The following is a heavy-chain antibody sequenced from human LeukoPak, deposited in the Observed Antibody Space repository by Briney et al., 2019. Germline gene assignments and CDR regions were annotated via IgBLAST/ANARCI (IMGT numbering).Heavy chain of an antibody. CDR1: GLSLNNYA. D-gene: IGHD2-2*01. V-gene: IGHV3-23*01. CDR3: AKVEEIYCSSTNCPSHFDY. CDR2: SSSSDDGK. Sequence: PGGSLRLSCTASGLSLNNYAMSWVRQVPGKGLEWVSASSSSDDGKWYAESVRGRFTISRDTSKNTVYLQMNSLRVEDTAIYYCAKVEEIYCSSTNCPSHFDYWGQGTLVTVSS. J-gene: IGHJ4*02.